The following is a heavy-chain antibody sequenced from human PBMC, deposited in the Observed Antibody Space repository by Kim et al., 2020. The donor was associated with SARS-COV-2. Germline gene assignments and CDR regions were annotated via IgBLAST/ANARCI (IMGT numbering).Heavy chain of an antibody. Sequence: YYNPSHKSRVTISVDTSKNQFSLKLSSVTAADTAVYYCARLYDSSGYLDYWGQGTLVTVSS. D-gene: IGHD3-22*01. J-gene: IGHJ4*02. CDR3: ARLYDSSGYLDY. V-gene: IGHV4-39*01.